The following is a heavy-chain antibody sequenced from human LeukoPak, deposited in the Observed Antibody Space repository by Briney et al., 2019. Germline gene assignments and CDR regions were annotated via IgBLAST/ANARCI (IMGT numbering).Heavy chain of an antibody. V-gene: IGHV3-21*01. CDR3: ARGYYYGLDV. CDR2: ISGSSSFL. Sequence: PGGSLRLSCAASEFTFSSYNMNWVRQAPGKGLEWVSSISGSSSFLYYADSVKGRFTISRDNAKNSLYLQMNGLRADDTAVYYCARGYYYGLDVWGKGTTVTVSS. D-gene: IGHD1-14*01. CDR1: EFTFSSYN. J-gene: IGHJ6*04.